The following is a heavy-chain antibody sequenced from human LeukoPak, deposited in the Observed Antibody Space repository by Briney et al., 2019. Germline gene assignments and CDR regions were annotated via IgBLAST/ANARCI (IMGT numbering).Heavy chain of an antibody. CDR1: GWSFNDYY. D-gene: IGHD2-2*01. CDR3: ARGQVPAARGYNWFDP. J-gene: IGHJ5*02. CDR2: INARGDT. V-gene: IGHV4-34*01. Sequence: PSEPLSLTCAVYGWSFNDYYWNWIRQPTGKGLEWIGQINARGDTNYDPSLKSRVTISVDTSKKQFSLRLTSMIAADTALYYCARGQVPAARGYNWFDPWGQGTLVTVCS.